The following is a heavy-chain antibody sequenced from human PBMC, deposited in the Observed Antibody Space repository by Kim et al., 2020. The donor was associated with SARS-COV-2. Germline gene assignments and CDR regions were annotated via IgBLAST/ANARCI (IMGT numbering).Heavy chain of an antibody. CDR1: GFTFNTYV. V-gene: IGHV3-23*01. D-gene: IGHD4-17*01. Sequence: GGSLRLSCAASGFTFNTYVMAWVRQAPGRGLEWVSNIGGGGVTTYYADSVKGRITISRDDSTNTLYLQMNSLRAEDTAVYYCAKYSTAYNGVYDPFDFWGQGTPVTVSS. CDR2: IGGGGVTT. J-gene: IGHJ4*02. CDR3: AKYSTAYNGVYDPFDF.